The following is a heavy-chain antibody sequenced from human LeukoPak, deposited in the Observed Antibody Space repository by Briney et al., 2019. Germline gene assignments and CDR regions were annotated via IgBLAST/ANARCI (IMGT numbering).Heavy chain of an antibody. V-gene: IGHV3-21*01. CDR1: GFTFSDYS. CDR2: ITSSSRYI. CDR3: ARERHTFDP. Sequence: GSLRLSRAASGFTFSDYSMTWVRQAPGKGLEWVSSITSSSRYIYYADSVKGRFSISRDDARSSLYLQMNSLRVEDTAVYYCARERHTFDPWGQGTLVTVSS. D-gene: IGHD6-25*01. J-gene: IGHJ5*02.